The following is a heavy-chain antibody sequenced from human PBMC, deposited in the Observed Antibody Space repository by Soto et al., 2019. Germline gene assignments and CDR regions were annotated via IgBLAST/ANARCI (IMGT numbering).Heavy chain of an antibody. J-gene: IGHJ6*02. CDR3: TTGSVEGV. CDR2: IKTKSEGGPT. CDR1: GLPISNAW. V-gene: IGHV3-15*07. D-gene: IGHD2-15*01. Sequence: GGSLRLSCAAFGLPISNAWMNWVRQAPGKGLEWVGRIKTKSEGGPTDYAAAVKGRFTVSRDDSKNTLFLKLNSLKTEDTAVYYCTTGSVEGVWGQGTTVTVSS.